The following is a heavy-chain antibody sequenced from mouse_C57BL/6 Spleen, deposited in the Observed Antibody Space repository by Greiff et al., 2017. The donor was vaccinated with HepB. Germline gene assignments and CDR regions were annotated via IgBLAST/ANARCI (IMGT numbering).Heavy chain of an antibody. J-gene: IGHJ3*01. D-gene: IGHD1-1*01. Sequence: EVQGVESGGGLVKPGGSLKLSCAASGFTFSSYAMSWVRQTPEKRLEWVATISDGGSYTYYPDNVKGRFTISRDNAKNNLYLQMSHLKSEDTAMYYCARALYYGSSSFAYWGQGTLVTVSA. V-gene: IGHV5-4*01. CDR2: ISDGGSYT. CDR1: GFTFSSYA. CDR3: ARALYYGSSSFAY.